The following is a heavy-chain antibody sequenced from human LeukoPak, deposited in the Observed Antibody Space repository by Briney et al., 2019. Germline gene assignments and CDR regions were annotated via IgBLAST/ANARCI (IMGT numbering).Heavy chain of an antibody. D-gene: IGHD3-16*01. CDR1: GGSIDITNY. CDR2: ISHSGTT. Sequence: PSETLSRTCDVSGGSIDITNYWSWVRQAPGKGLEWIGEISHSGTTNYNPSLRSRVAMSLDRDNNQFSLSLRSVTAADTAVYYCARAVISFGAAVAKGFDCWGQGTLVTVSS. J-gene: IGHJ4*02. V-gene: IGHV4-4*02. CDR3: ARAVISFGAAVAKGFDC.